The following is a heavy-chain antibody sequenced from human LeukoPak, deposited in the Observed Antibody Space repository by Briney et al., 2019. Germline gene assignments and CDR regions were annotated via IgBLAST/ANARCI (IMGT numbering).Heavy chain of an antibody. J-gene: IGHJ6*02. CDR2: ISYDGSNK. CDR3: AKAPSSWYLGNYYYGMDV. D-gene: IGHD6-13*01. V-gene: IGHV3-30*18. Sequence: GGSLRLSCAASGFTFSSYGMHWVRQAPGKGLEWVVVISYDGSNKYYADSVKGRFTISRDNSKNTLHLQMNSLRAEDTAVYYCAKAPSSWYLGNYYYGMDVWGQGTTVTVSS. CDR1: GFTFSSYG.